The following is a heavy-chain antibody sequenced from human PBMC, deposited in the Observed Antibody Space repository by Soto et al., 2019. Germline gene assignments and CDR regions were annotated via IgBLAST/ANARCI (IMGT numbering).Heavy chain of an antibody. Sequence: EVQLVESGGGLVKSGGSLRLSCAASAFTFSSYRMTWVRQAPGKGLEWVSSISSSSTYIYYADSVKGRFTISRDNAKNSLYLQMNSLRAEDTAVYYCARIGGSGTWDIDYWGQGTLVTVSS. CDR3: ARIGGSGTWDIDY. J-gene: IGHJ4*02. D-gene: IGHD3-10*01. CDR1: AFTFSSYR. CDR2: ISSSSTYI. V-gene: IGHV3-21*01.